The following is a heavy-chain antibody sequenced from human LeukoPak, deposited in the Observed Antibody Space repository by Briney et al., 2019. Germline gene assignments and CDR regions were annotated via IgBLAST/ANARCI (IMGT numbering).Heavy chain of an antibody. Sequence: GGSLRLSCAASGFTFSSYAMSWVRQAPGQGLEWVSAISGSGGSTYYADSVKGRFTISRDNSKNTLYLQMNSLRAEDTAVYYCARPGLRYFDWLFQNWFDPWGQGTLVTVSS. CDR3: ARPGLRYFDWLFQNWFDP. V-gene: IGHV3-23*01. CDR1: GFTFSSYA. CDR2: ISGSGGST. J-gene: IGHJ5*02. D-gene: IGHD3-9*01.